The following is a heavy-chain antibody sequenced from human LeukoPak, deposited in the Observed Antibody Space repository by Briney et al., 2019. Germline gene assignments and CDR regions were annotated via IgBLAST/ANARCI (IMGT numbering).Heavy chain of an antibody. V-gene: IGHV3-23*01. Sequence: AGGSLRLSCAASGFTFSSYAMSWVRQAPGKGLEWVSAISGSGGSTYYADSVKGRFTVSRDNSKNTLYLQMNSLRAEDTAVYYCANQRTYYYDSSGYAAFDIWGQGTMVTVSS. CDR2: ISGSGGST. D-gene: IGHD3-22*01. CDR3: ANQRTYYYDSSGYAAFDI. J-gene: IGHJ3*02. CDR1: GFTFSSYA.